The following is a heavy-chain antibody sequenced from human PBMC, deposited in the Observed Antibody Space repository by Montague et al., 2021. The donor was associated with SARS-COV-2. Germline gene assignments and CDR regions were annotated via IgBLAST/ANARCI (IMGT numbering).Heavy chain of an antibody. D-gene: IGHD3-16*01. V-gene: IGHV4-59*12. J-gene: IGHJ4*02. CDR1: GGSISSYY. CDR3: ARSSILGAHRFDY. Sequence: SETLSLTCTVSGGSISSYYWSWIRQPPGKGLEWIAYIHYSGRTNFNPSLRSRVTMSVDTSKNQFSLRLSSVTAADTAVYYCARSSILGAHRFDYWGQGTLVTVSS. CDR2: IHYSGRT.